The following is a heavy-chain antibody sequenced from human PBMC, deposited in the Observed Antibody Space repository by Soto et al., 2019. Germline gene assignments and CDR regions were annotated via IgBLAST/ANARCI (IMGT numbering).Heavy chain of an antibody. CDR3: ARDITVKTFGNYYGMDV. CDR1: GYTFTGYY. Sequence: ASVKVSCKASGYTFTGYYMHWVRQAPGQGLEWMGWINPNSGGTNYAQKFQGRVTMTRDTSISTAYMELSRLRSDDTAVYYCARDITVKTFGNYYGMDVWGQGTTVTVSS. J-gene: IGHJ6*02. V-gene: IGHV1-2*02. CDR2: INPNSGGT. D-gene: IGHD4-4*01.